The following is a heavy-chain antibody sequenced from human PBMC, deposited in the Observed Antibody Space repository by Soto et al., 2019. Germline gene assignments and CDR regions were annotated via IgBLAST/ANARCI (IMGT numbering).Heavy chain of an antibody. V-gene: IGHV4-31*03. J-gene: IGHJ3*01. CDR1: GVSITSGAYY. CDR2: IYYNGNT. D-gene: IGHD4-17*01. CDR3: ARARLRAVYAFDF. Sequence: SETLSLTCTLSGVSITSGAYYWTWVRQHPGKGLEWLGYIYYNGNTSFSPSPKSRLAISIDTSKNQFSLKLSSVTAADTAMYYCARARLRAVYAFDFWGQGTMVTVSS.